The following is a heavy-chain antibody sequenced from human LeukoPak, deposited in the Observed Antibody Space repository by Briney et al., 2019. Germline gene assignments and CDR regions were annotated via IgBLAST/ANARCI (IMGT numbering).Heavy chain of an antibody. J-gene: IGHJ4*02. CDR1: GYTFTSYG. D-gene: IGHD3-22*01. Sequence: GASVKVSCKASGYTFTSYGISWVRQAPGQGLEWMGWISAYNGNTNYAQKLQGRVTMTRDTSTSTVYMELSSLRSEDTAVYYCARDGFSDYYDSSGYQEEYWGQGTLVTVSS. CDR2: ISAYNGNT. V-gene: IGHV1-18*01. CDR3: ARDGFSDYYDSSGYQEEY.